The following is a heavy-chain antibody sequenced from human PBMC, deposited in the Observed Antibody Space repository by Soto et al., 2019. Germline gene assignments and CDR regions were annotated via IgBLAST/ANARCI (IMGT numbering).Heavy chain of an antibody. CDR2: IYYSGST. D-gene: IGHD2-15*01. CDR1: GGSISSYY. J-gene: IGHJ4*02. V-gene: IGHV4-59*01. CDR3: ARSYCSGGSCLDY. Sequence: TLSLTCTVSGGSISSYYWSWIRQPPGKGLEWIGYIYYSGSTNYNPSLKSRVTISVDTSKNQFSLKLSSVTAADTAVYYCARSYCSGGSCLDYWGQGTLVTVSS.